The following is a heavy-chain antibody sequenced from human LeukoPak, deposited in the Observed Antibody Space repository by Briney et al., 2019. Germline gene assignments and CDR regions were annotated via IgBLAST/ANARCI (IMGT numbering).Heavy chain of an antibody. J-gene: IGHJ4*02. CDR3: ARAETAIVLMVYAYFDY. V-gene: IGHV7-4-1*02. Sequence: ASVKVSCKASGYTFTSYAMDWVRQAPGQGLEWMGWINTNTGNPTYAQGFTGRFVFSLDTSVSTAYLQISSLKAEDTAVYYCARAETAIVLMVYAYFDYWGQGTLVTVSS. CDR2: INTNTGNP. CDR1: GYTFTSYA. D-gene: IGHD2-8*01.